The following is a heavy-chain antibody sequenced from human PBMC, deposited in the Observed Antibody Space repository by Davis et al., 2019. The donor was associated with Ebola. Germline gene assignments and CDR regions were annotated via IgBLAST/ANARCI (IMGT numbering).Heavy chain of an antibody. D-gene: IGHD6-19*01. CDR2: INSDGSST. V-gene: IGHV3-74*01. Sequence: HTGGSLRLSCAASGFTFSSYWMHWVRHAPGKGLVWVSRINSDGSSTSYADSVKGRFTISRDNAKNTLYLQMNSLRAEDTAVYYCARGHISGWYYYYYGMDVWGQGTTVTVSS. CDR3: ARGHISGWYYYYYGMDV. J-gene: IGHJ6*02. CDR1: GFTFSSYW.